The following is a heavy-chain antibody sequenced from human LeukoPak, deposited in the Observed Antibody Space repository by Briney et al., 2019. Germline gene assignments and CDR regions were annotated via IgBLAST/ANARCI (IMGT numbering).Heavy chain of an antibody. V-gene: IGHV1-8*01. D-gene: IGHD2-15*01. Sequence: ASVKVSCKASGYTFTSYDINWVRQATGQGLEWMGWMNPNSGNTGYAQKFQGRVTMTRNTSISTAYMELSSLRSEDTAVYYCARGISLKRYYYYYYMDVWGKGTTVTISS. CDR3: ARGISLKRYYYYYYMDV. CDR1: GYTFTSYD. CDR2: MNPNSGNT. J-gene: IGHJ6*03.